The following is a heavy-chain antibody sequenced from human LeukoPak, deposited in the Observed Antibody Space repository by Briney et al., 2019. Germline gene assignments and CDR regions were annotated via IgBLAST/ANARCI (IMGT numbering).Heavy chain of an antibody. J-gene: IGHJ5*02. Sequence: GRSLRLSCAASGFTFDDYAMHWVRQAPGKGLEWVSGISWNSGSIGYADSVKGRFTISRDNAKNSLYLQMNSLRAEDMALYYCAKAAHSSSWYEGSWFDPWGQGTLVTVSS. CDR3: AKAAHSSSWYEGSWFDP. D-gene: IGHD6-13*01. CDR2: ISWNSGSI. CDR1: GFTFDDYA. V-gene: IGHV3-9*03.